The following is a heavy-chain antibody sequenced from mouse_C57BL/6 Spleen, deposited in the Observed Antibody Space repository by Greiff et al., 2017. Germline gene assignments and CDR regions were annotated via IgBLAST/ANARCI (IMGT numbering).Heavy chain of an antibody. D-gene: IGHD2-1*01. CDR2: IYPRDGST. V-gene: IGHV1-78*01. CDR1: GYTFTEYT. CDR3: ARSVYYGRYFDY. J-gene: IGHJ2*01. Sequence: QVQLQQSGAELVKPGASVKLSCKASGYTFTEYTIHWVKQRPEQGLEWIGYIYPRDGSTKYNEKFKGKATLTADKSSSTAYMQLNSLTSEDSAVYFCARSVYYGRYFDYWGQGTTLTVSS.